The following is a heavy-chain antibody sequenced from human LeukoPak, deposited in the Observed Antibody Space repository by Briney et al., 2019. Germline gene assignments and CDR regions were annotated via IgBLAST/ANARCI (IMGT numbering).Heavy chain of an antibody. Sequence: GGSLRLSCAASGFTFSNAWMSWVRQAPGKGLEWVGRIKSKTDGGTTEYAARVKGRFTISRDDSRNTLYLQMSSLKSEDTAVYYCVREQYCASSSCPGAFDLWGQGTVVTVSS. CDR1: GFTFSNAW. D-gene: IGHD2-2*01. J-gene: IGHJ3*01. V-gene: IGHV3-15*01. CDR2: IKSKTDGGTT. CDR3: VREQYCASSSCPGAFDL.